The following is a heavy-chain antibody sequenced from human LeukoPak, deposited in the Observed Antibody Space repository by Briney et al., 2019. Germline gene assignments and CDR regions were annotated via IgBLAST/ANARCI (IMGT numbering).Heavy chain of an antibody. CDR3: ATKGSYWRFEY. Sequence: GGSLRLSCATSGFIFSDSYMSWIRQAPGKGLEWISYISSRDSTISYADSVKGRFTISWDNAKKSLCLQMNSLRAEDTAVYYCATKGSYWRFEYWGQGTLVTVSS. J-gene: IGHJ4*02. CDR2: ISSRDSTI. D-gene: IGHD1-1*01. V-gene: IGHV3-11*04. CDR1: GFIFSDSY.